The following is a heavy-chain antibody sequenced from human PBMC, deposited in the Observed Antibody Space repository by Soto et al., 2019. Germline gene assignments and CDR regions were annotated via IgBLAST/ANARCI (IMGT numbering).Heavy chain of an antibody. V-gene: IGHV1-2*02. J-gene: IGHJ4*02. CDR3: ARPPGYISDWYFFDL. Sequence: QVQLVQSGAEVKKPGASVKVSCEASGYTFIDYYMHWVRQAPGQGFEWMGRISPKSGGTNYAQKFQGRVTMTWDTSLNTAYMELSSLMSEDAAVYYCARPPGYISDWYFFDLWGQGTLVTVSS. D-gene: IGHD6-19*01. CDR1: GYTFIDYY. CDR2: ISPKSGGT.